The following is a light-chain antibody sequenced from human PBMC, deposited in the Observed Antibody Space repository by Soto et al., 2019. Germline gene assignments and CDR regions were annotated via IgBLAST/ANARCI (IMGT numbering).Light chain of an antibody. CDR2: RAS. CDR3: QQYNTSPIT. CDR1: ATVATN. Sequence: EVVMTHSPATLSVSTGERPTISCRASATVATNLAWYQQKPGQGPRLLVYRASTRTLGIPARFSGSESGTEFTLPISSLQSEDFAICYCQQYNTSPITFGQGTRLEIK. V-gene: IGKV3-15*01. J-gene: IGKJ5*01.